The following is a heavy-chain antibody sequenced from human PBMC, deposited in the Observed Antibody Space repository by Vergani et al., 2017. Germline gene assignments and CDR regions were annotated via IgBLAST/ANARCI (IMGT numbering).Heavy chain of an antibody. CDR1: GYSFTSYW. J-gene: IGHJ4*02. V-gene: IGHV5-51*01. Sequence: EVQLVQSGAEVKKPGESLKISCKGSGYSFTSYWIGWVRQLPGKGLEWMGISYPCDSDTRYSPSFKGHVTISADKSISTAYLQWSSLKASDIAMYYGARRLNCGGDCYFDYWGQGTLVTVSS. D-gene: IGHD2-21*01. CDR3: ARRLNCGGDCYFDY. CDR2: SYPCDSDT.